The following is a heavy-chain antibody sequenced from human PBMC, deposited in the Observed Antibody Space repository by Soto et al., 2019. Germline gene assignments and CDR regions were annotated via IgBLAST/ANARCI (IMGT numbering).Heavy chain of an antibody. CDR1: GGFISSGGYY. V-gene: IGHV4-31*03. Sequence: QVQLQESGPGLVKPSQTLSLTCTVSGGFISSGGYYWSWIRQHPGKGLEWIGYIYYSGSTYYNPSLKSRVTISVDTSKNQFSLKLSSVTAADTAVYYCARGIAAAGTNWFDPWGQGTLVTVSS. CDR2: IYYSGST. D-gene: IGHD6-13*01. J-gene: IGHJ5*02. CDR3: ARGIAAAGTNWFDP.